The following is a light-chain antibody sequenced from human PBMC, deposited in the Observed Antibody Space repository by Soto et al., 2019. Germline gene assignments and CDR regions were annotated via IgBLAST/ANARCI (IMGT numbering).Light chain of an antibody. CDR3: QSYDSSNPYVV. V-gene: IGLV6-57*03. Sequence: NFMLTQPHSVSESPGKTVTISCTRSSGSIASNYVQWYQQRPGSAPTTVIYEDNQRPSGVPDRFSGSIDSSSNSASHTISGLKTEDEADYYCQSYDSSNPYVVFGGGTKLTVL. CDR1: SGSIASNY. J-gene: IGLJ2*01. CDR2: EDN.